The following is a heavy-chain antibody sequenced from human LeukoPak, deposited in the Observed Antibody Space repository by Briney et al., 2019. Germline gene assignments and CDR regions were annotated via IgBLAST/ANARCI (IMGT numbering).Heavy chain of an antibody. CDR3: ARDAASGNNWFDP. V-gene: IGHV3-48*01. CDR2: ISPSSSSI. Sequence: GGSLRLSCAASGFTFSSYSITWVRQAPGKGLEWISYISPSSSSIYYADSVKGRFTISRDNAEKSLYLQMNSLRAEDTAVYYCARDAASGNNWFDPWGQGTLVTVSS. J-gene: IGHJ5*02. CDR1: GFTFSSYS. D-gene: IGHD2-15*01.